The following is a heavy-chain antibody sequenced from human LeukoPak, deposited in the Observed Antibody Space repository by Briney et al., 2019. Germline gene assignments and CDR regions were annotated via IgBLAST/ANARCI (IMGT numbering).Heavy chain of an antibody. CDR3: ARAGMNNYYDGSGNLSP. Sequence: ASVKVSCKASGYTFTGYYMHWVRQAPGQGLEWMGWINPNSGGTNYAQKFQGRVTMTRDTSISTAYMELSRLRSDDTAVYYCARAGMNNYYDGSGNLSPWGQGTLVTVSS. D-gene: IGHD3-22*01. V-gene: IGHV1-2*02. CDR2: INPNSGGT. J-gene: IGHJ5*02. CDR1: GYTFTGYY.